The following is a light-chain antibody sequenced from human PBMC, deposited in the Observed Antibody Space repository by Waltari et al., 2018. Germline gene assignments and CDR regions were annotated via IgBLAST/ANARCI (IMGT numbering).Light chain of an antibody. J-gene: IGKJ1*01. Sequence: EIVMTQTPATLSVSPGESATLFCRASQSVTTNLAWYVQKPGQAPRLLIYGASARATGGPARFTGGGYGTEFTLTISSLQSEDFAVYYCQQYKKWPRTFGQGTKVEIK. CDR2: GAS. CDR1: QSVTTN. CDR3: QQYKKWPRT. V-gene: IGKV3-15*01.